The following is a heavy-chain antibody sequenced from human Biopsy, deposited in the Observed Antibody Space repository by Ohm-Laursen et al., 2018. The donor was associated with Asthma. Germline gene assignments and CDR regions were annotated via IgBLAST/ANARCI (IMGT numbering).Heavy chain of an antibody. V-gene: IGHV3-30*03. Sequence: RSLRHSCLDSGFTFNRYGMHWVRQAPGKGLAWVAGISHDGSNKYYADSVKGRFTISRDNSKNTLYLQMNSLRAEDTAVYYCASQSSGLDFGSGYYYFDYWGQGTLVTVSS. CDR3: ASQSSGLDFGSGYYYFDY. D-gene: IGHD3-3*01. CDR1: GFTFNRYG. CDR2: ISHDGSNK. J-gene: IGHJ4*02.